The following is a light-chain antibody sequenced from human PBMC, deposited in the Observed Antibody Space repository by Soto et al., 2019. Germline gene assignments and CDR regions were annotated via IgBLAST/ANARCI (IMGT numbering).Light chain of an antibody. Sequence: DIQMTQPPSSLSASEGYRVTITCRASHTISIYLNWYQQKPGKAPKLLIYVASSLQGGVPSRFSGSGSGTDFTPTIGSLQPDDFATYYCQQSYSTPITFGQGTRLEIK. V-gene: IGKV1-39*01. CDR2: VAS. CDR1: HTISIY. CDR3: QQSYSTPIT. J-gene: IGKJ5*01.